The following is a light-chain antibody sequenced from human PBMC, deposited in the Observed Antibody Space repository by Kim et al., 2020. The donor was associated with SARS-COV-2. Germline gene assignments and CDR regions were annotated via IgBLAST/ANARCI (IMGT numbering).Light chain of an antibody. Sequence: EIVLTQSPGTLSLSPGERATLSCRASQSVSSSYLAGYQQKPGQAPRLLIYGASSRATGIPDRFSGSGSGTDFTLTISRLEPEDFAVYYCQQYGSSPRTFGQETKLEI. J-gene: IGKJ2*02. CDR1: QSVSSSY. CDR3: QQYGSSPRT. V-gene: IGKV3-20*01. CDR2: GAS.